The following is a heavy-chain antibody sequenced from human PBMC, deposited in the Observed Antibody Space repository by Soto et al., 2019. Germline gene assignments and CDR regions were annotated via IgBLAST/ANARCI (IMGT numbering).Heavy chain of an antibody. J-gene: IGHJ6*02. Sequence: GDSLKISCKGSGYSFTSYWIGWVRQMPGKGLEWMGIIYPGDSDTRYSPSFQGQVTISADKSISTAYLQWSSLKASDTAMYYCARQRDIVVVPAAIHYYYGMDVWGQGTTVTVSS. CDR1: GYSFTSYW. CDR3: ARQRDIVVVPAAIHYYYGMDV. CDR2: IYPGDSDT. V-gene: IGHV5-51*01. D-gene: IGHD2-2*02.